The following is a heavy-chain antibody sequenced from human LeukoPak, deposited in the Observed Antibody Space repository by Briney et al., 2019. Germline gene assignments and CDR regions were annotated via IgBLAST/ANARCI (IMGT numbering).Heavy chain of an antibody. CDR3: ARKPSGSGYNDY. Sequence: GGSLRLSCAASGFTFSSYAMHWVRQAPGKGLEWVAVISYDGSNKYYADFVKGRFTISRDNSKNTLYLQMNSLRAEDTAVYYCARKPSGSGYNDYWGQGTLVTVSS. J-gene: IGHJ4*02. CDR1: GFTFSSYA. D-gene: IGHD3-22*01. CDR2: ISYDGSNK. V-gene: IGHV3-30*01.